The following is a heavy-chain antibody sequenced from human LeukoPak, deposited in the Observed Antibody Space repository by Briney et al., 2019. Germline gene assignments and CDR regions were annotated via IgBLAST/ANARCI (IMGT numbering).Heavy chain of an antibody. CDR1: GGTFISYA. D-gene: IGHD5-18*01. Sequence: SVKVSCKASGGTFISYAISWVRQAPGQGLEWMGGIIPIFGTANYAQKFQGRVTITADKSTSTAYMELSSLRSEDTAVYYCARGYSYGYAVDYWGQGTLVTVSS. CDR2: IIPIFGTA. J-gene: IGHJ4*02. CDR3: ARGYSYGYAVDY. V-gene: IGHV1-69*06.